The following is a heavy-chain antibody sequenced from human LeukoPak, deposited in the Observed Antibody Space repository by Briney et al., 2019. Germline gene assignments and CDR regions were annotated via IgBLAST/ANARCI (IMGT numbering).Heavy chain of an antibody. D-gene: IGHD3-9*01. V-gene: IGHV3-20*04. CDR1: GFTFDDYG. J-gene: IGHJ4*02. Sequence: CPGGSLRLSCAASGFTFDDYGMSWVRQAPGKGLEWVSGINWNGGSTGYADSVKGRFTISRDNAKNSLYLQVNSLRAEDTALYYCARARSTGYYVADYWGQGTLVTVSS. CDR2: INWNGGST. CDR3: ARARSTGYYVADY.